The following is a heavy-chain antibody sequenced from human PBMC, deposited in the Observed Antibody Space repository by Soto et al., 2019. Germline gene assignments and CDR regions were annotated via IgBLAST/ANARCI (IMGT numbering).Heavy chain of an antibody. D-gene: IGHD1-26*01. J-gene: IGHJ6*02. Sequence: QVQLVQSGAEVKKPGSSVKVSCKTSRDTFNKYAFNWVRQAPGQGLEWMGWIIPIFSSRNYAEKFQGRVTITADDSTSPAYMELRSLRFEDTAVYYCARGETYIGVWGQGTTVTVSS. CDR1: RDTFNKYA. CDR2: IIPIFSSR. V-gene: IGHV1-69*01. CDR3: ARGETYIGV.